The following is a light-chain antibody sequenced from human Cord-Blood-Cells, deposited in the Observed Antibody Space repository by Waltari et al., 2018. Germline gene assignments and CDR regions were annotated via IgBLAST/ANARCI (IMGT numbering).Light chain of an antibody. CDR1: QGISSY. Sequence: DIQLTQSPSFLSASVGDRVTITCRASQGISSYLAWYQQKPGKAPKLLIYAASTLQSGVPSSFSGSGSGTEFTLTISSLQPEDFATYYCQQLNSYPITFGRGTRLEIK. V-gene: IGKV1-9*01. J-gene: IGKJ5*01. CDR2: AAS. CDR3: QQLNSYPIT.